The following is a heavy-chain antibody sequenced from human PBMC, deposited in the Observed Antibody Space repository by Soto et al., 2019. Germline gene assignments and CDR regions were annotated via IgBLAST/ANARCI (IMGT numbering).Heavy chain of an antibody. CDR2: INHSGST. CDR1: CGSFSGYY. D-gene: IGHD6-13*01. CDR3: ARVMSSSWYLANWFDP. V-gene: IGHV4-34*01. J-gene: IGHJ5*02. Sequence: PSETLSLTCAVYCGSFSGYYWSWIRQPPGKGLEWIGEINHSGSTNYNPSLKSRVTISVDTSKNQFSLKLSSVTAADTAVYYCARVMSSSWYLANWFDPWGQGTLVTVSS.